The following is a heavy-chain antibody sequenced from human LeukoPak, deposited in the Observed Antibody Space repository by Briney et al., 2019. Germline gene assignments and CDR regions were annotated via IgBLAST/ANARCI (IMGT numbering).Heavy chain of an antibody. D-gene: IGHD2-2*01. Sequence: PGGSLRLSCAASGFTFSSYAMSWARQAPGKGLEWVSAISGSGGSTYYADSVKGRFTISRDNSKNTLYLQMNSLRAEDTAVYYCAKCRGVPAASGVDYWGQGTLVTVSS. CDR2: ISGSGGST. V-gene: IGHV3-23*01. J-gene: IGHJ4*02. CDR1: GFTFSSYA. CDR3: AKCRGVPAASGVDY.